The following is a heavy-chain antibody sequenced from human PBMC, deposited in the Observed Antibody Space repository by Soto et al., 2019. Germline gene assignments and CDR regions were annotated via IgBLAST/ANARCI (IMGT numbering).Heavy chain of an antibody. V-gene: IGHV3-30-3*01. D-gene: IGHD2-15*01. CDR2: ISYDGSNK. CDR3: ARGDIVVVVADTLDY. CDR1: GFTFSSYA. Sequence: QVQLVESGGGVVQPGRSLRLSCAASGFTFSSYAMHWVRQAPGKGLEWVAVISYDGSNKYYADSVKGRFTISRDNSKNTLYLQMNSLRAEDTAVYYCARGDIVVVVADTLDYWGQGTLVTVSS. J-gene: IGHJ4*02.